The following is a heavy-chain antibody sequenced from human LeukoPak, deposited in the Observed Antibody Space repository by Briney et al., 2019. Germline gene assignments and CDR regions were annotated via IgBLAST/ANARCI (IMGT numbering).Heavy chain of an antibody. Sequence: GASVKVSFKASRYTFTYYYMHWVRQAPGQGLEWMGWINPNSGGTNYAQKVQGRVTMTRDTSISTAYMELSRLRSDDTAVYYCARGGWSLGYCSSSSCLDWFDHWGQGTLVTVSS. CDR1: RYTFTYYY. D-gene: IGHD2-2*01. V-gene: IGHV1-2*02. CDR3: ARGGWSLGYCSSSSCLDWFDH. CDR2: INPNSGGT. J-gene: IGHJ5*02.